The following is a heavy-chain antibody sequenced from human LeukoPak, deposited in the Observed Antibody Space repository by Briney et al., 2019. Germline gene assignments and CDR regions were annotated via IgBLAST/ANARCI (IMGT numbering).Heavy chain of an antibody. CDR1: GGSISSYY. CDR2: IYYSGST. D-gene: IGHD1-26*01. J-gene: IGHJ5*02. V-gene: IGHV4-59*01. CDR3: ARAGVGATIDWFDP. Sequence: SETLSLTCTVSGGSISSYYWSWIRQPPGKGLEWIGYIYYSGSTNYNPSLKSRVTISVDTSKNQFSLKLSSVTAADTAVYYCARAGVGATIDWFDPWGQGTLVTVSS.